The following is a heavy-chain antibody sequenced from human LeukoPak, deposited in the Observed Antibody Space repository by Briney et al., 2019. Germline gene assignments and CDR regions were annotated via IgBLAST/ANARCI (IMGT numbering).Heavy chain of an antibody. CDR2: IPGSSSYI. D-gene: IGHD3-10*01. J-gene: IGHJ4*02. CDR1: GFTFSVYS. CDR3: ARGARNYYVSGSYDY. Sequence: GGSLRLSCAASGFTFSVYSMNWVRQAPGKGLEGVSSIPGSSSYIYYADSVKGRFTISRDNAKNSLYLQMNSLRAEDTGVYYCARGARNYYVSGSYDYWGQGTLVTVSS. V-gene: IGHV3-21*01.